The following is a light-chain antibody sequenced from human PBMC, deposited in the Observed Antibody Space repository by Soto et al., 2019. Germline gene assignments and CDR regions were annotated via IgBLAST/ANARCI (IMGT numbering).Light chain of an antibody. CDR3: QYDDSRLSGWV. CDR2: GNS. Sequence: QSVLTQPPSVSGAPGQRVTISCTGSSSNIGAGYDVHWYQQLPGTAPKLLIYGNSNRPSGVPDRCFGSKAGTSASLAITGLQDKDAAAYYCQYDDSRLSGWVFGGGTTLAVL. J-gene: IGLJ3*02. CDR1: SSNIGAGYD. V-gene: IGLV1-40*01.